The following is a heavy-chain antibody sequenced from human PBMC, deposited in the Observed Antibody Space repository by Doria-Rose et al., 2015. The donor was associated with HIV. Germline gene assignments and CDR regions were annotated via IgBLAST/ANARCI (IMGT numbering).Heavy chain of an antibody. CDR3: ARIKSSRWYHKYYFDF. V-gene: IGHV2-26*01. D-gene: IGHD6-13*01. J-gene: IGHJ4*02. CDR1: GVSLSSPGMG. CDR2: IFSDDER. Sequence: QVTLKESGPVLVRPTETLTLTCTVSGVSLSSPGMGVSWIRRPPGKALEWLAIIFSDDERSYKTSLKSRLTISRGTSKSQVVLTMTDMDPVDTATYYCARIKSSRWYHKYYFDFWGQGTLVIVSA.